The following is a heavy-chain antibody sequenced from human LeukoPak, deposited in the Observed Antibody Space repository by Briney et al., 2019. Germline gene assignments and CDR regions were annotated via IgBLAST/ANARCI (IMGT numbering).Heavy chain of an antibody. D-gene: IGHD2-2*02. CDR2: ISGSGGST. CDR1: GFTFSTYG. CDR3: AKDPSYCFSTICYNYFDY. V-gene: IGHV3-23*01. Sequence: GGSLRLSCAASGFTFSTYGMSWVRQAPGKGLEWVSGISGSGGSTDYADSVKGRFTISRDNSKNTLYLQMNSLRAEDTAIYYCAKDPSYCFSTICYNYFDYWGQGTLVTVSS. J-gene: IGHJ4*02.